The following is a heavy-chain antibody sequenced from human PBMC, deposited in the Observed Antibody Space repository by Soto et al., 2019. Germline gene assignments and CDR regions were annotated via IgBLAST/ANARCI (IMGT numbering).Heavy chain of an antibody. CDR2: ISYSGST. J-gene: IGHJ4*02. Sequence: SETLSLTCTVSGGSISSGNYYWSWFRQPPGKGLEWIGYISYSGSTYYNQSLKSRVTISGDTSKNQFSLKLSSVTAADTAVYYCASSPGTYCGGDCYHYYFDYWGQGTLVTVSS. V-gene: IGHV4-30-4*01. CDR1: GGSISSGNYY. D-gene: IGHD2-21*02. CDR3: ASSPGTYCGGDCYHYYFDY.